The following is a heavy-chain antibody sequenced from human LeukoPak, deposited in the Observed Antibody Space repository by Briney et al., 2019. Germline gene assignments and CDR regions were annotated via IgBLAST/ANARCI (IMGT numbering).Heavy chain of an antibody. D-gene: IGHD1-26*01. J-gene: IGHJ3*02. CDR2: ISSSSSYI. CDR3: ARDERQWELGAFDI. CDR1: RFTFSSYS. V-gene: IGHV3-21*01. Sequence: GGSLRLSCAASRFTFSSYSMNWVRQAPGKGLEGVSSISSSSSYIYYADSVKGRFTISRDNAKNSLYLQMNSLRAEDTAVYYCARDERQWELGAFDIWGQGTMVTVSS.